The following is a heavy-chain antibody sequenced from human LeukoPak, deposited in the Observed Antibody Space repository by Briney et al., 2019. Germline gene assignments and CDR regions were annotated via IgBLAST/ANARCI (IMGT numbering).Heavy chain of an antibody. D-gene: IGHD3-10*01. V-gene: IGHV3-23*01. J-gene: IGHJ4*02. CDR1: GFTFSSYA. CDR2: ISGSGGST. Sequence: GGSLRLSCAASGFTFSSYAMSWVRQAPGKGLEWVSAISGSGGSTYYADSVKGRFTISRDNSKNTLYLQVNSLRAEDTAVYYCDRLLWFGEFQEFLPILYFDYWGQGTLVTVSS. CDR3: DRLLWFGEFQEFLPILYFDY.